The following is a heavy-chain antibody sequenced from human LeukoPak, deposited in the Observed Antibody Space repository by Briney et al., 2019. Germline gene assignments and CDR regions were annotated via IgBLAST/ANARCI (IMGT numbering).Heavy chain of an antibody. CDR3: AKDLVDYGDSYYFDY. V-gene: IGHV3-33*06. CDR2: IWYDGSNK. D-gene: IGHD4-17*01. CDR1: GFTFSTYG. J-gene: IGHJ4*02. Sequence: GGSLRLSCAASGFTFSTYGMHWVRQAPGKGLEWVAVIWYDGSNKYYANPVKGRFTISRDNSKNTLYLQMNSLRAEDTAVYYCAKDLVDYGDSYYFDYWGQGTLVTVSS.